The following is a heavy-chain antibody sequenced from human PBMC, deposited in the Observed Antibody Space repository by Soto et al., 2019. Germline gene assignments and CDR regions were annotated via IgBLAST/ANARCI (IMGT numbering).Heavy chain of an antibody. CDR3: ARDPVLRFLEWLSDDYGMDV. J-gene: IGHJ6*02. CDR1: GFTFSSYG. D-gene: IGHD3-3*01. CDR2: IWYDGSNK. V-gene: IGHV3-33*01. Sequence: PGGSLRLSCAASGFTFSSYGMHWVRQAPGKGLEWVAVIWYDGSNKYYADSVKGRFTISRDNSKNTLYLQMNSLRAEDTAVYYCARDPVLRFLEWLSDDYGMDVWGQGTTVTVSS.